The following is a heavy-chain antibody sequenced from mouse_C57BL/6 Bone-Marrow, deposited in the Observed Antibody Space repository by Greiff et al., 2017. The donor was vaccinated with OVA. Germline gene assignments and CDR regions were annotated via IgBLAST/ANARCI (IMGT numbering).Heavy chain of an antibody. V-gene: IGHV1-15*01. D-gene: IGHD2-2*01. Sequence: QVQLKQSGAELVRPGASVTLSCKASGYTFTDYEMHWVKQTPVHGLEWIGAIDPETGGTASNQKFKGKAILTADKSSSTAYMELRSLTSEDSAVYYCTIIWLRRRFYAMDYWGQGTSVTVSS. CDR1: GYTFTDYE. CDR2: IDPETGGT. J-gene: IGHJ4*01. CDR3: TIIWLRRRFYAMDY.